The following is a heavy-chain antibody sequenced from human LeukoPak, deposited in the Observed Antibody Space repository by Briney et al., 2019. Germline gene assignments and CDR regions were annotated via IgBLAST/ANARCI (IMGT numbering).Heavy chain of an antibody. CDR2: IYYSGST. Sequence: SETLSLTCTVSGGSISSYYWSWIRQPPGKGLEWIGYIYYSGSTNYNPSLKSRVTISADTSKNQFSLKLSSVTAADTAVYYCARDENYVMDVWGQGTTVTVSS. CDR1: GGSISSYY. CDR3: ARDENYVMDV. J-gene: IGHJ6*02. V-gene: IGHV4-59*01.